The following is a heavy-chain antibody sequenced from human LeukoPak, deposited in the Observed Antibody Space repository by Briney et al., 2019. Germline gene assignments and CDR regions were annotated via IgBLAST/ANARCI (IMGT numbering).Heavy chain of an antibody. J-gene: IGHJ4*02. CDR1: GFTFSSYG. Sequence: GGSLRLSCAASGFTFSSYGMSWVRQAPGKGLEWVSGISGSGGSTYYADSVKGRFTISRDNSKNTLYLQMNSLRAEDTAVYYCAKNKYGCSSTSCYGLDYGGQGTLVTVSS. V-gene: IGHV3-23*01. CDR2: ISGSGGST. CDR3: AKNKYGCSSTSCYGLDY. D-gene: IGHD2-2*01.